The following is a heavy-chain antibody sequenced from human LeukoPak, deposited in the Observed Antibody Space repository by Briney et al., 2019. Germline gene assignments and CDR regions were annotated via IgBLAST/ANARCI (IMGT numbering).Heavy chain of an antibody. Sequence: GGSLRLSCAVSGFTFRSYWMSWVRQAPGKGLEWVANIKQDGSEIYYVDSVKGRFTISRDNAKNALYLQMSSLRAEDTAVYYCARDGRSGSYHDLWGQGTLVTVSS. D-gene: IGHD1-26*01. CDR1: GFTFRSYW. CDR3: ARDGRSGSYHDL. V-gene: IGHV3-7*01. CDR2: IKQDGSEI. J-gene: IGHJ5*02.